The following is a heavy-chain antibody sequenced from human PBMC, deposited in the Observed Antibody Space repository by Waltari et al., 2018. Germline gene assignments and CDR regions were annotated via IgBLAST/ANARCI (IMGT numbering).Heavy chain of an antibody. Sequence: QVQLQESGPGLVKPSQTLSLTCTVSGGSISSGSYYWSWIRQPAGKGLEWIGYIYTSGSTNYNPSLKSRVTISVDTSKNQFSLKLSSVTAADTAVYYCARMVRGVTHDYWGQGTLVTVSS. V-gene: IGHV4-61*09. J-gene: IGHJ4*02. CDR1: GGSISSGSYY. D-gene: IGHD3-10*01. CDR2: IYTSGST. CDR3: ARMVRGVTHDY.